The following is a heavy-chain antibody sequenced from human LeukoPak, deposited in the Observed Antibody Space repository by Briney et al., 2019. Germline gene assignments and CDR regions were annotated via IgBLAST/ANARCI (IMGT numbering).Heavy chain of an antibody. CDR1: GGSISSGSYY. CDR3: ARDSADIAVAGSFDY. CDR2: IYTSGST. D-gene: IGHD6-19*01. V-gene: IGHV4-61*02. Sequence: SETLSLTCTVSGGSISSGSYYWSWIRQPAGKGLEWIGRIYTSGSTNYNPSLKSRVTISVDTSKNQFSLKLSSVTAADTAVYYCARDSADIAVAGSFDYWGQGTLVTVSS. J-gene: IGHJ4*02.